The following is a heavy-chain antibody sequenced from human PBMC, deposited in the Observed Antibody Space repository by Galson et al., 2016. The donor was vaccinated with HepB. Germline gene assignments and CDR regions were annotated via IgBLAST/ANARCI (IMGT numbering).Heavy chain of an antibody. Sequence: SLRLSCAASGFTFKNYAMNWVRQAPGKGLEWVSVVSGSGDNTYYADSVKGRLTISRDNSNNTLFLQMNSLRVEDTAAYYCAKGRSAIAAAGLNYWGQGTLVTVSS. CDR2: VSGSGDNT. CDR3: AKGRSAIAAAGLNY. J-gene: IGHJ4*02. CDR1: GFTFKNYA. D-gene: IGHD6-13*01. V-gene: IGHV3-23*01.